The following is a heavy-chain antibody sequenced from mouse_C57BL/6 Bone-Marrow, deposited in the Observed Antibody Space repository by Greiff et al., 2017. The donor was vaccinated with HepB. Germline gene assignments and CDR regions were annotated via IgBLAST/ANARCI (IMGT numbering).Heavy chain of an antibody. D-gene: IGHD2-2*01. CDR3: ARDYGYDVYYYAMDY. CDR2: IHPNSGST. V-gene: IGHV1-64*01. J-gene: IGHJ4*01. Sequence: QVQLQQPGAELVKPGASVKLSCKASGYTFTSYWMHWVKQRPGQGLEWIGMIHPNSGSTNYNEKFKSKATLTVDKSSSTAYMQLSSLTSEDSAVYYCARDYGYDVYYYAMDYWVKEPQSPSPQ. CDR1: GYTFTSYW.